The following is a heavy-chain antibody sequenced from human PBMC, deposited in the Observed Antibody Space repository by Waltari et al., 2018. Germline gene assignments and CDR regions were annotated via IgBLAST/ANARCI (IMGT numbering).Heavy chain of an antibody. CDR2: VFYSGGT. J-gene: IGHJ4*02. Sequence: QVQLQESGPGLVKPSETLSLTCTVSAGSISDYYWSWIRQPPGQGLEWIGYVFYSGGTIYNPSLKSRVTISVDPSKNHFSLKLSSVTAADTTVYYCARRRDSSGYLDYWGQGTLVTVSS. V-gene: IGHV4-59*08. CDR3: ARRRDSSGYLDY. D-gene: IGHD3-22*01. CDR1: AGSISDYY.